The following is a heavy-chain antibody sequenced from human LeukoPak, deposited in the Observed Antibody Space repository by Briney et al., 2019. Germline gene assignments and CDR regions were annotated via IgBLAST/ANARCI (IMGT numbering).Heavy chain of an antibody. CDR1: GGTFSSYA. Sequence: ASVKVSCKASGGTFSSYAISWVRQAPGQGLEWMGGIIPTFGTANYAQKFQGRVTITTDESTSTAYMELSSLRSEDTAVYYCATLPRYYYDSSGNGGYWGQGTLVTVSS. D-gene: IGHD3-22*01. J-gene: IGHJ4*02. CDR2: IIPTFGTA. V-gene: IGHV1-69*05. CDR3: ATLPRYYYDSSGNGGY.